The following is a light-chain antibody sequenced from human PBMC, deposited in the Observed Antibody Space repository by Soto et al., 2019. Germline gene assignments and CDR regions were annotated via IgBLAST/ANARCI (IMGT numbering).Light chain of an antibody. V-gene: IGKV1-9*01. Sequence: DIQLTQSPSFLSASVGDRVTITCRASQGISSYLAWYQQQSGKAPKLLIYAASTLQSGVPSRFSGSRSWTEFSLPIISRQPEDFATYYCQQLNSYPPFTFGPGTKVDIK. J-gene: IGKJ3*01. CDR1: QGISSY. CDR2: AAS. CDR3: QQLNSYPPFT.